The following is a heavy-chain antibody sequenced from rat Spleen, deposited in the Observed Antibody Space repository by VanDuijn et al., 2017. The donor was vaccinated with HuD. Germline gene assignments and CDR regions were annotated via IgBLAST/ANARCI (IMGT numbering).Heavy chain of an antibody. CDR3: TRALNTYSNWFAY. V-gene: IGHV5-20*01. Sequence: EVQLVESGGGLVQPGRSLTLSCAASGFTFSDFYMAWVRQAPTRGLEWVASINYDGDGTYYRNSVKGRFTISRDNAKNTLYLQMDSLRSEDTATYYCTRALNTYSNWFAYWGQGTLVTVSS. D-gene: IGHD2-1*01. CDR2: INYDGDGT. J-gene: IGHJ3*01. CDR1: GFTFSDFY.